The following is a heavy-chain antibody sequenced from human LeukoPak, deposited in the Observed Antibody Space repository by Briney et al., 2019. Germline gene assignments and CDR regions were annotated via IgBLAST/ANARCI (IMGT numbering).Heavy chain of an antibody. CDR1: GGSFSGYY. J-gene: IGHJ4*02. D-gene: IGHD4-17*01. Sequence: SETLSLTCAVYGGSFSGYYWSWIRQPPGKGLEWIGEINHSGSTNYNPSLKSRVTISVDTSKNQFSLKLSSVTAADTAVYYCASRGYGDYGFYWGQGTLVTVSS. CDR2: INHSGST. CDR3: ASRGYGDYGFY. V-gene: IGHV4-34*01.